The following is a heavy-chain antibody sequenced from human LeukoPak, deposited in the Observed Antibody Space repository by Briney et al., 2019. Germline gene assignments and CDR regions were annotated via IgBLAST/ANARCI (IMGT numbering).Heavy chain of an antibody. CDR1: GFTFSSYG. J-gene: IGHJ4*02. CDR2: ISYDGSNK. V-gene: IGHV3-30*18. Sequence: HPGGSLRLSCAASGFTFSSYGMHWVRQAPGKGLEWVAVISYDGSNKYYADSVKGRFTISRDNSKNTLYLQMNSLRAEDTAVYYCAKDSVDYYDSSGYYSRLDYWGQGTLVTVSS. D-gene: IGHD3-22*01. CDR3: AKDSVDYYDSSGYYSRLDY.